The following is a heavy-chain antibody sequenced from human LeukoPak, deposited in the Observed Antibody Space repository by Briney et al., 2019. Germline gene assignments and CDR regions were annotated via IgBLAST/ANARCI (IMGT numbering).Heavy chain of an antibody. CDR1: GFTFSSYA. J-gene: IGHJ6*02. CDR2: ISGSGGST. V-gene: IGHV3-23*01. Sequence: GGSLRLSCAASGFTFSSYAMSWVRQAPGKGLEWVSAISGSGGSTYYADSVKGRFTISRDNSKNTLYLQMNSLRAEDTAVYYCAKDRSGCSGGSCHYYYYYGMGVWGQGTTVTVSS. D-gene: IGHD2-15*01. CDR3: AKDRSGCSGGSCHYYYYYGMGV.